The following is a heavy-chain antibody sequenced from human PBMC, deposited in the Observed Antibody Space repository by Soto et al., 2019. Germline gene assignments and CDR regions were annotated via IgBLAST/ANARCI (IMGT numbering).Heavy chain of an antibody. Sequence: QTQLVQSGPEVKKPGTSVKVSCKASGFIFTNSAMQWVRQARGQRPEWIGWIVLGSGNTNYAQRFQERVTITRDMSTSTAYMELSSLRSEDTAVYYCAARISGGSYSYWGQGTLVTVSS. CDR3: AARISGGSYSY. V-gene: IGHV1-58*02. CDR1: GFIFTNSA. CDR2: IVLGSGNT. D-gene: IGHD1-26*01. J-gene: IGHJ4*02.